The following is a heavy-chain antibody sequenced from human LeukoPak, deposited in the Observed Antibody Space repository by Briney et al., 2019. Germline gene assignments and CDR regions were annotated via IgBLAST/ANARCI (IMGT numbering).Heavy chain of an antibody. Sequence: GASVKVSCKASGGAFSSYAISWVRQAPGQGLEWMGGIIPIFGTANYAQKSQGKVTITADESTSTAYMELSSLRSEDTAVYYCARDVEMATGGIDYWGQGTLVTVSS. V-gene: IGHV1-69*13. CDR1: GGAFSSYA. CDR3: ARDVEMATGGIDY. D-gene: IGHD5-24*01. J-gene: IGHJ4*02. CDR2: IIPIFGTA.